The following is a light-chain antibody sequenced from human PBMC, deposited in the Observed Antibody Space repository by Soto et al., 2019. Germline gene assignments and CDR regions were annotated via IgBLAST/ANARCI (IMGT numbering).Light chain of an antibody. V-gene: IGKV4-1*01. J-gene: IGKJ2*01. CDR2: WAS. Sequence: DIVMTQSPDSLALSLGERATINCKSSQTVLLSSNNKNYLAWYQQKPGQPPKLLIYWASTRESGVPDRFSGRGSGTDFTLTISSLHAEDVAVYYCQQYYSTPPTFGQGNTLEIK. CDR3: QQYYSTPPT. CDR1: QTVLLSSNNKNY.